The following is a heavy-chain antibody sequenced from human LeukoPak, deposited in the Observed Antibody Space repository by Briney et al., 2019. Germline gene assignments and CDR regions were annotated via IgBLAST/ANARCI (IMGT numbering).Heavy chain of an antibody. CDR1: GGSFSGYY. D-gene: IGHD5-18*01. V-gene: IGHV4-34*01. Sequence: SETLSLTCAVYGGSFSGYYWSWIRQPPGKGLECIGEINHSGSTNYNPSLKSRVTISVDTSKNQFSLKLSSVTAADTAVYYCARDPDTAMVIPLTRRLDYWGQGTLVTVSS. J-gene: IGHJ4*02. CDR2: INHSGST. CDR3: ARDPDTAMVIPLTRRLDY.